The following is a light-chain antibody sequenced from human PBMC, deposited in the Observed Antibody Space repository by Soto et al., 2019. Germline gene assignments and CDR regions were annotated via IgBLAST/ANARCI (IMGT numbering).Light chain of an antibody. CDR3: KSYAGSNTYV. CDR2: EVV. CDR1: KNDIGVYDF. V-gene: IGLV2-8*01. Sequence: QSALTQPPSASGSAGQSVTISCTGTKNDIGVYDFVSWYQHHPGKAPRLIIYEVVQRPSGVPDRFSGSKSGNTASLTVSGLQAADEDDYFCKSYAGSNTYVFGSGTKVTVL. J-gene: IGLJ1*01.